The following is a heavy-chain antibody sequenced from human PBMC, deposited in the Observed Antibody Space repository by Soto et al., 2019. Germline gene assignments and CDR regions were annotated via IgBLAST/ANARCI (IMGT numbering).Heavy chain of an antibody. J-gene: IGHJ4*02. CDR3: ARARPISSSWDXDY. D-gene: IGHD6-13*01. CDR1: GFSLSTSGMC. CDR2: IDWDDDK. Sequence: SGPTLVNPTQTLTLTCTFSGFSLSTSGMCVSWIRQPPGKALEWLARIDWDDDKYYSTSLKTRLTISKDTSKNQVVLTVTNMDPVDTATYYCARARPISSSWDXDYWGQGTLVTVSS. V-gene: IGHV2-70*11.